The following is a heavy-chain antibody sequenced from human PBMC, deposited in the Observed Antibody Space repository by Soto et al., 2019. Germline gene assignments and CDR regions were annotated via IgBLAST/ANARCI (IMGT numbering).Heavy chain of an antibody. D-gene: IGHD3-3*01. V-gene: IGHV3-30-3*01. CDR1: GFTFSSYA. Sequence: LRLSCAASGFTFSSYAMHWVRQAPGKGLEWVAVISFDGSNKYYADSVKGRFTISSDNSKNTLYLQMNSLRAEDTAVYYCARGPDFWSGYYIGFDYWGQGTLVTVS. CDR2: ISFDGSNK. CDR3: ARGPDFWSGYYIGFDY. J-gene: IGHJ4*02.